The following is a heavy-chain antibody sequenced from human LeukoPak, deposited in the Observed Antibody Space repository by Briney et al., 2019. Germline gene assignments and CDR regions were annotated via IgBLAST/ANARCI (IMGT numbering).Heavy chain of an antibody. V-gene: IGHV3-11*01. Sequence: GALRLSCAASGFTFNDYHMSWIRQAPGKGLEWLSYINIGGTNTHYADSVKGRFTISRDNAKKSLYLEMNNLRAEDTAVYYCATDGAGFDTWGQGVLVTVSS. CDR3: ATDGAGFDT. CDR2: INIGGTNT. CDR1: GFTFNDYH. J-gene: IGHJ5*02.